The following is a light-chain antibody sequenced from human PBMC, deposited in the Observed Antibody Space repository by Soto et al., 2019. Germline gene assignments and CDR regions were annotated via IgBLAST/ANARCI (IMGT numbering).Light chain of an antibody. V-gene: IGLV2-8*01. CDR3: ISYAGSNNWV. J-gene: IGLJ2*01. Sequence: QSALTQPPSASGSPGQSVTISCTGTSSDVGGYNYVSWYQQHPGKAPKLMIYEVSKRPSGVPDRVSGSKSGNTASLTVSGLQAGDEAEYYCISYAGSNNWVFGGGTKVSVL. CDR1: SSDVGGYNY. CDR2: EVS.